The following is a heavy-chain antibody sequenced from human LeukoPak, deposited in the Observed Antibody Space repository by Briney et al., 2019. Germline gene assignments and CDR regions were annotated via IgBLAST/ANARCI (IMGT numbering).Heavy chain of an antibody. V-gene: IGHV5-51*01. CDR1: GYSFTSYW. CDR2: IYPGDSDT. J-gene: IGHJ3*02. Sequence: GESLKISCKGSGYSFTSYWIGCVRQMPGKGLEWMGIIYPGDSDTRYSPSFQGQVTISADKSISTAYLRWSSLKASDTAMYYCARRSHRSWGDHVSWAFDIWGQGTMVTVSS. CDR3: ARRSHRSWGDHVSWAFDI. D-gene: IGHD3-10*01.